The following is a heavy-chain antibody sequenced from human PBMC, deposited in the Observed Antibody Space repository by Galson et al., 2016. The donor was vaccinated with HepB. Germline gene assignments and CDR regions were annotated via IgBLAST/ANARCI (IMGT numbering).Heavy chain of an antibody. J-gene: IGHJ4*02. Sequence: ETLSLTCAVSGASFTRNNWWSWVRQSPGKGLEWIGEIDYSGITNYYPSLKSRVTISTDKSRNKFSLELSSVTPADTAVYFCARKSITVIGGDWGQGALVTVSP. CDR1: GASFTRNNW. CDR2: IDYSGIT. CDR3: ARKSITVIGGD. D-gene: IGHD2-21*01. V-gene: IGHV4-4*01.